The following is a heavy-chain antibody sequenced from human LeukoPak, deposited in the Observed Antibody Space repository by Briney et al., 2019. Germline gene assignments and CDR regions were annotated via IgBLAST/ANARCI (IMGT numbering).Heavy chain of an antibody. Sequence: SETLSLTCTVSGGSISSYYWSWIRQPAGKGLEWIGRIHTSGSTNYNPSLKSRVTMSVDTSKNQFSLKLSSVTAADTAVYYCARSKATFYDSVGYRYYFDYWGQGTLVTVSS. D-gene: IGHD3-22*01. CDR2: IHTSGST. V-gene: IGHV4-4*07. CDR1: GGSISSYY. J-gene: IGHJ4*02. CDR3: ARSKATFYDSVGYRYYFDY.